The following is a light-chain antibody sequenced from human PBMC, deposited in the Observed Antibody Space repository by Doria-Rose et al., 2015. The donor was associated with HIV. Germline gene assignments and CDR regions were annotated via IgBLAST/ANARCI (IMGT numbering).Light chain of an antibody. CDR3: QLYYSTPQT. CDR1: QGIRNS. CDR2: AAS. Sequence: TQSPSSLSASVGDRVTITCRASQGIRNSLAWYQQKPGKAPKLLVYAASTLESGVPSRFSGSGSGTDYTLTISSLQPEDFATYYCQLYYSTPQTFGQGTKLEIK. V-gene: IGKV1-NL1*01. J-gene: IGKJ2*01.